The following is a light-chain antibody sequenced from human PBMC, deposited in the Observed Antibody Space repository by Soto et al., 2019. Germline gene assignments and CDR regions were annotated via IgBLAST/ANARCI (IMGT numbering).Light chain of an antibody. CDR2: DVS. CDR3: SSYTSTTTLYV. CDR1: SSDVGGYNY. V-gene: IGLV2-14*01. J-gene: IGLJ1*01. Sequence: QSVLTQPASVSGSPGQSITISCTGTSSDVGGYNYVSWYQQHPGKAPKVIIYDVSNRPSGVSNRFSGSKSGNTASLTISGLQAEDEADYYCSSYTSTTTLYVFGTGTKVTV.